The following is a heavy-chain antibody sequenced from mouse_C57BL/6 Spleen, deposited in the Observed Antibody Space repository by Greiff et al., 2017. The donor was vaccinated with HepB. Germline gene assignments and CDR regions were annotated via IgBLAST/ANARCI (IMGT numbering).Heavy chain of an antibody. Sequence: EVKLVESGGGLVKPGGSLKLSCAASGFTFSSYAMSWVRQTPEKRLEWVATISDGGSYTYYPDNVKGRFTISRDNAKNNLYLQMSHLKSEDTAMYYCARDRRLLLDYWGQGTTLTVSS. J-gene: IGHJ2*01. CDR1: GFTFSSYA. D-gene: IGHD2-3*01. CDR3: ARDRRLLLDY. V-gene: IGHV5-4*01. CDR2: ISDGGSYT.